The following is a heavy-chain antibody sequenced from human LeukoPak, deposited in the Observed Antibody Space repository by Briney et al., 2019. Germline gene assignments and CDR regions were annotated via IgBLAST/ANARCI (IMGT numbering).Heavy chain of an antibody. Sequence: PGGSLRLSCAASRFTFSSYEMNWVRQAPGKGLEWVSYISSSGSTIYYADSVKGRFTISRDNAKNSLYLQMNSLRAEDTAVYYCASGHIVVVPAAIAQDYWGQGTRVTVSS. CDR1: RFTFSSYE. D-gene: IGHD2-2*01. J-gene: IGHJ4*02. CDR2: ISSSGSTI. V-gene: IGHV3-48*03. CDR3: ASGHIVVVPAAIAQDY.